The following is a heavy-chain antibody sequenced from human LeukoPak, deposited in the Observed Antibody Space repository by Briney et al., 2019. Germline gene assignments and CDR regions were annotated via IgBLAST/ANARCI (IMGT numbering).Heavy chain of an antibody. J-gene: IGHJ4*02. V-gene: IGHV3-23*01. CDR2: ISGGGDST. Sequence: GGSLRLSCSVSGFTFSSYTMSCVRQAPGKGLEWVSGISGGGDSTYHADSVRGRFTISRDNSKNTLYLQMNSLRAEDTAVYYCAIDYFGSGTYYVDYWGQGTLATVSS. CDR3: AIDYFGSGTYYVDY. D-gene: IGHD3-10*01. CDR1: GFTFSSYT.